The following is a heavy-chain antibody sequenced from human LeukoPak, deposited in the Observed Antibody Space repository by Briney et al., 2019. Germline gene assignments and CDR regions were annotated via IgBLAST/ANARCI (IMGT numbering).Heavy chain of an antibody. CDR1: GGSISSSSYY. Sequence: KPSETLSLTCTVSGGSISSSSYYWGWIRQPPGKGLEWIGSIYDSGSTYYNPSLKSRVTISVDTSKNQLSLKLSSVTAADTAVYYCARDWSAFDSWGQGTMVTVSS. CDR3: ARDWSAFDS. CDR2: IYDSGST. V-gene: IGHV4-39*07. D-gene: IGHD2-8*02. J-gene: IGHJ3*02.